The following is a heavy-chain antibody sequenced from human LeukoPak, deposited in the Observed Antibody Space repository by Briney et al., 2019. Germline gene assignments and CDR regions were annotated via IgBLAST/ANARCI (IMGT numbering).Heavy chain of an antibody. CDR2: IYHSGST. J-gene: IGHJ5*02. Sequence: SGTLSLTCAVSGVSISSSNWWHWVRQPPGKGLEWIGEIYHSGSTNYNPSLKSRVTISVDTSKNQFSLKLSSVTAADTAVYYCARDSAGRLYNWFDPWGQGTLVTVSS. V-gene: IGHV4-4*02. CDR1: GVSISSSNW. CDR3: ARDSAGRLYNWFDP.